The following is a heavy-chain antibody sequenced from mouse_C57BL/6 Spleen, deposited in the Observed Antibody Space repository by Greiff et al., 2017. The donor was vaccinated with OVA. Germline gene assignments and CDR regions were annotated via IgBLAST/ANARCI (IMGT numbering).Heavy chain of an antibody. Sequence: EVKVEESGGGLVKPGGSLKLSCAASGFTFSSYTMSWVRQTPEKRLEWVATISGGGGNTYYPDSVKGRFTISRDNAKNTLYLQMSSLRSEDTALYYCARHYYDYAWFAYWGQGTLVTVSA. D-gene: IGHD2-4*01. CDR1: GFTFSSYT. V-gene: IGHV5-9*01. J-gene: IGHJ3*01. CDR3: ARHYYDYAWFAY. CDR2: ISGGGGNT.